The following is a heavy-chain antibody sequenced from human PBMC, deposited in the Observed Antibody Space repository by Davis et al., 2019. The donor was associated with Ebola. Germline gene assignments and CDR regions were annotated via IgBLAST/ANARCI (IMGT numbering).Heavy chain of an antibody. J-gene: IGHJ4*02. V-gene: IGHV4-39*01. CDR1: GFTFSSYG. Sequence: GSLRLSCAASGFTFSSYGRHWIRQPPGKGLEWIGSIYYSGSTYYNPSLKSRVTISVDTSKHQFSLKLSSVTAADTAAYYCARHLHGIYYFDYWGQGTLVTVSS. CDR3: ARHLHGIYYFDY. CDR2: IYYSGST. D-gene: IGHD1-26*01.